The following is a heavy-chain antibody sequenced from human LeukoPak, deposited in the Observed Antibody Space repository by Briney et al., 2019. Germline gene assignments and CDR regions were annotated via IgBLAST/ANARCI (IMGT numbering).Heavy chain of an antibody. J-gene: IGHJ3*01. V-gene: IGHV3-9*01. CDR1: GFTFDDYA. Sequence: GGSLRLSCAASGFTFDDYAMHWVRQAPGKGLEWVSGISWNSGSIGYADSVKGRFTISRDNAKNSLYLQMNSLRAEDTAVYFCAKEDSSAWYPPGCDAFDVWGQGTRVTVSS. D-gene: IGHD6-19*01. CDR2: ISWNSGSI. CDR3: AKEDSSAWYPPGCDAFDV.